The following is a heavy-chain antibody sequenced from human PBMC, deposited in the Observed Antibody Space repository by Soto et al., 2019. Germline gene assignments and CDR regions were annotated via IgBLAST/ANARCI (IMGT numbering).Heavy chain of an antibody. J-gene: IGHJ6*02. CDR3: ATTRGSTSFEGVFRDGMDF. D-gene: IGHD6-13*01. V-gene: IGHV4-34*01. CDR1: GGSFSGYY. Sequence: SETLSLTCAVYGGSFSGYYCSWIRQPPGKGLEWIGEINHSGSTNYNPSLKSRVTISVDTSKNQFSLKLSSVTAADTAVYYCATTRGSTSFEGVFRDGMDFWGQGTTVTVSS. CDR2: INHSGST.